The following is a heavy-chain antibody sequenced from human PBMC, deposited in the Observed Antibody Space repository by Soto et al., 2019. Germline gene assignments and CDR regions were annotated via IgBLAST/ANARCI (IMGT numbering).Heavy chain of an antibody. CDR3: ARDRYYDILTGYPSDY. CDR2: IIPILGIA. J-gene: IGHJ4*02. CDR1: GGTFSSYT. D-gene: IGHD3-9*01. V-gene: IGHV1-69*08. Sequence: QVQLVQSGAEVKKPGSSVKVSCKASGGTFSSYTISWVRQAPGQGLEWMGRIIPILGIANYAQKFQGRVNPXXXXANXXXECEGRVTITXVNSTXXAYMELSSLRSEDTAVYYCARDRYYDILTGYPSDYWGQGTLVTVSS.